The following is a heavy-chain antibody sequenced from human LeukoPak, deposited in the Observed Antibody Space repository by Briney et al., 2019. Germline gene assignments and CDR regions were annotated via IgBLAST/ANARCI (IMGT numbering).Heavy chain of an antibody. CDR2: IYYSGST. J-gene: IGHJ3*02. D-gene: IGHD3-22*01. V-gene: IGHV4-59*01. Sequence: SETLSLTCTVSGGSISSYYWSWIRQPPGKGLEWIGYIYYSGSTNYNPSLKSRVTISVDTSKNQFSPKLSSVTAADTAVYYCARDRDYYDSRGAFDIWGQGTMVTVSS. CDR3: ARDRDYYDSRGAFDI. CDR1: GGSISSYY.